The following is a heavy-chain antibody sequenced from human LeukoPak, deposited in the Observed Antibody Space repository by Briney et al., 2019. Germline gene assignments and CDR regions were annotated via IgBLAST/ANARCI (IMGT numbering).Heavy chain of an antibody. CDR2: ISSSSSYI. CDR3: ARDLGSSWFEDY. V-gene: IGHV3-21*05. Sequence: GGSLRLSCAASGFTFSSYSMNWVRQAPGKGLEWVSYISSSSSYIYYADSVKGRFTISRDNAKNSLYLQMNSLRAEDTAVYYCARDLGSSWFEDYWGQGTLVTVSS. J-gene: IGHJ4*02. CDR1: GFTFSSYS. D-gene: IGHD6-13*01.